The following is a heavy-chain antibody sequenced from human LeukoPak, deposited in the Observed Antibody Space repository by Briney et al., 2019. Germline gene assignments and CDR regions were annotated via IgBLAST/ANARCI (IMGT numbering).Heavy chain of an antibody. Sequence: GASVKVSCKASGFTFTSSAVQWVRQARGQRLEWIGWIVVGSGNTNYAQKFQERVTITRDMSTSTAYMELSSLRSEDTAVYYCAVYRVGATKRGYDAFDIWGQGTMVTVSS. V-gene: IGHV1-58*01. CDR2: IVVGSGNT. J-gene: IGHJ3*02. CDR3: AVYRVGATKRGYDAFDI. CDR1: GFTFTSSA. D-gene: IGHD1-26*01.